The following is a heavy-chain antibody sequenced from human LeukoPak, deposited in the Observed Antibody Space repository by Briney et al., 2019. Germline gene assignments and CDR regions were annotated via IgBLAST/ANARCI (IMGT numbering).Heavy chain of an antibody. J-gene: IGHJ4*02. V-gene: IGHV3-72*01. Sequence: GGSLRLSCAASGFTFTNYAMSWVRQAPGKGLEWVARTRNKANSYTTEYAASVKGRFTISRDDSKNSLYLQMNSLKTEDTAVYYCSRYYYDSSDYRAFDYWGQGTLVTVSS. CDR3: SRYYYDSSDYRAFDY. CDR2: TRNKANSYTT. D-gene: IGHD3-22*01. CDR1: GFTFTNYA.